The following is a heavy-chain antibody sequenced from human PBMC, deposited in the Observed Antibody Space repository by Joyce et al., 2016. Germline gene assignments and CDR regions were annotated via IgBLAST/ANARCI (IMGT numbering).Heavy chain of an antibody. V-gene: IGHV4-34*02. D-gene: IGHD6-19*01. Sequence: QVQLRQWGAGLLKPSETLSLTCAVSGEPFRGFFWTWVRPPPGKALDWIEDITTSGANNYNPSLSSRVAISVNTSNKQFALTLASLSAADMAVYYFARSQWLAPLMYWGQGTLVTVSP. CDR2: ITTSGAN. CDR1: GEPFRGFF. CDR3: ARSQWLAPLMY. J-gene: IGHJ4*02.